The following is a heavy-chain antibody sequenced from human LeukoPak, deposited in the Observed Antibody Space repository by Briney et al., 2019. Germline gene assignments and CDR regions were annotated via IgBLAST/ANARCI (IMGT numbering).Heavy chain of an antibody. J-gene: IGHJ4*02. CDR2: ISSSSSYI. V-gene: IGHV3-21*01. Sequence: GGSLRLSCAASGFTFSSYSMNWVRQAPGKGLEWVSSISSSSSYIYYADSVKGRFTISRDNAKNTLYLQMNSLRAEDTAVYFCARVRSSSWFDYGGQGTLVAVSS. CDR3: ARVRSSSWFDY. D-gene: IGHD6-13*01. CDR1: GFTFSSYS.